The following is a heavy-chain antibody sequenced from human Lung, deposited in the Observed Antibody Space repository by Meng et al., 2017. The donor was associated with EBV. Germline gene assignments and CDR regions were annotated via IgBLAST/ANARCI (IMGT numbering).Heavy chain of an antibody. V-gene: IGHV4-34*12. CDR2: IIHGGSP. Sequence: QVQLQQGGAGLLNPSETLSLTCAVNGGSLRGAYWNWIRQPPGKGLEWIGEIIHGGSPSYNPSLKSRVTISIDTSKNQLSLMLSSVTAADTAVYYCARRPTGIDYWGQGTLVTVSS. J-gene: IGHJ4*02. CDR3: ARRPTGIDY. CDR1: GGSLRGAY. D-gene: IGHD2-8*02.